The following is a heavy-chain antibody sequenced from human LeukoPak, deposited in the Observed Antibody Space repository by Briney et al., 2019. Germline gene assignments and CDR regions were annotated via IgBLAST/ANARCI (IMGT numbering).Heavy chain of an antibody. Sequence: GASVKVSCKASGGTFSSYAISWVRQAPGQGLEWMGGIIPIFGTANYAQKFQGRVTITTDESTSTAYMELSSLRSEDTAVYYCARTGAGDIVVVPAALDAFDIWGQGTMVTVSS. CDR2: IIPIFGTA. D-gene: IGHD2-2*01. CDR3: ARTGAGDIVVVPAALDAFDI. V-gene: IGHV1-69*05. CDR1: GGTFSSYA. J-gene: IGHJ3*02.